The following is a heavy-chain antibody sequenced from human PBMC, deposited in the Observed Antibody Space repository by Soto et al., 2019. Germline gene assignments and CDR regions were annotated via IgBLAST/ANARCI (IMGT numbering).Heavy chain of an antibody. CDR3: AKGPHTNVGWPYYFES. CDR1: GFSLANYP. Sequence: PGGSLRLSCVASGFSLANYPMNWVRQTPGKGLEWISYSSPRGDTIYYADSVEGRFTISRDNARNSLSLHMSSLRDEDSALYYCAKGPHTNVGWPYYFESWGQGVTVTV. V-gene: IGHV3-48*02. J-gene: IGHJ4*02. D-gene: IGHD6-19*01. CDR2: SSPRGDTI.